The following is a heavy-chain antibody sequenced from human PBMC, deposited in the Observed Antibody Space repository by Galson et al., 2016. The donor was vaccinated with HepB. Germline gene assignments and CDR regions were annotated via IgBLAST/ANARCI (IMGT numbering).Heavy chain of an antibody. D-gene: IGHD3-10*01. J-gene: IGHJ6*02. CDR3: ARADSILFGEYRRRRRNYGIDV. V-gene: IGHV4-34*01. Sequence: SETLSLTCSVYGGAFSGYHWSWIRQPPGKGLEWIGEINHNGSTNYNPSLKSRVTILVDMSRTQFSLRLSSVTAADTGVYYCARADSILFGEYRRRRRNYGIDVWGQVTTVTVSS. CDR1: GGAFSGYH. CDR2: INHNGST.